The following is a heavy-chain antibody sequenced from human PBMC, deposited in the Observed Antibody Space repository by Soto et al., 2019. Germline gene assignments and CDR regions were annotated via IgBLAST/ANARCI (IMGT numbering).Heavy chain of an antibody. J-gene: IGHJ4*02. CDR2: IKHDGTAT. CDR1: GLSFPNYY. Sequence: QPGWSVRLSCSASGLSFPNYYMTWVRQAPGKGLEWVANIKHDGTATYYLDSVKGRFTISRDNARNSLYLQMNSLRAEDSAVYYCARNTTNGLLDYWSLGTLVTVSS. CDR3: ARNTTNGLLDY. V-gene: IGHV3-7*01. D-gene: IGHD2-8*01.